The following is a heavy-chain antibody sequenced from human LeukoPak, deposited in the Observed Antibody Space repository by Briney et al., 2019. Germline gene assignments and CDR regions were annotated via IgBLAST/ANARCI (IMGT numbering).Heavy chain of an antibody. V-gene: IGHV3-43*02. Sequence: GGSLRLSCAASGFTFDDYAMHWVRQAPGKGLEWVSLISGDGGSTYYADSVKGRFTISRDNSKNSLYLQMNSLRAEDTAVYYCARVGDIVVVPAEDPVDYRDYWGQGTLVTVSS. CDR2: ISGDGGST. CDR3: ARVGDIVVVPAEDPVDYRDY. D-gene: IGHD2-2*01. CDR1: GFTFDDYA. J-gene: IGHJ4*02.